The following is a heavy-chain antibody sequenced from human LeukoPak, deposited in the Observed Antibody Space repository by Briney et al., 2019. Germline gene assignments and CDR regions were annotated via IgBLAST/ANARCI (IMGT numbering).Heavy chain of an antibody. V-gene: IGHV3-7*03. CDR3: ARDGFGTGSN. Sequence: LPGGSLRLSCAASGLTFSNYWMDWVRQAPGKGLGWVANIKQDGSEKNYVDSVKGQFIISRDNAKNSLYLQMNTLRADDTAVYYCARDGFGTGSNWGQGTLVTVSS. CDR1: GLTFSNYW. CDR2: IKQDGSEK. D-gene: IGHD3-16*01. J-gene: IGHJ4*02.